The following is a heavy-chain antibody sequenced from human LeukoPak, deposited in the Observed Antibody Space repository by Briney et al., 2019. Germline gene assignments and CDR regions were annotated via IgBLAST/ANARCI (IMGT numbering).Heavy chain of an antibody. CDR3: ARDPVDIVATRSWFDP. CDR1: GYTFTGYY. CDR2: INPNSGGT. J-gene: IGHJ5*02. V-gene: IGHV1-2*06. D-gene: IGHD5-12*01. Sequence: ASVKVSCTASGYTFTGYYMHWVRQAPGQGLEWMGRINPNSGGTNYAQKFQGRVTMTRDTSISTAYMELSRLRSDDTAVYYCARDPVDIVATRSWFDPWGQGTLVTVSS.